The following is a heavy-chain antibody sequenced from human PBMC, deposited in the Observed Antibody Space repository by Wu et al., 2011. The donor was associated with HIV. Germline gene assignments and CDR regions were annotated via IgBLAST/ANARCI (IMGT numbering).Heavy chain of an antibody. V-gene: IGHV1-2*02. CDR3: ARDGRYYDNKATLRWDYYYYYMDV. D-gene: IGHD3-22*01. Sequence: QVQLVQSGAEVEKPGASVKVSCKASGYTFTDYYMHWVRQAPGQGLEWMGWINPNSGDTNYAQKFQGRVTMTRDTSISTAYMELSRLRSDDTAVYYCARDGRYYDNKATLRWDYYYYYMDVWGKGPRSPSP. J-gene: IGHJ6*03. CDR1: GYTFTDYY. CDR2: INPNSGDT.